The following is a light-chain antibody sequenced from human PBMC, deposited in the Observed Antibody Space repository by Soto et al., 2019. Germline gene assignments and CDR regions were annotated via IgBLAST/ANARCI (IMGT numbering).Light chain of an antibody. J-gene: IGKJ3*01. Sequence: EIVMTQSPATLSVSPGERATLSCRASHSVSTNLAWYQKKPGQAPRLLIYGPSIRATGIPARFSGSGSGTEFTLTINSLQSEDFALYSCQEYDKWPTGFTVGTGIRVDNK. V-gene: IGKV3-15*01. CDR1: HSVSTN. CDR3: QEYDKWPTGFT. CDR2: GPS.